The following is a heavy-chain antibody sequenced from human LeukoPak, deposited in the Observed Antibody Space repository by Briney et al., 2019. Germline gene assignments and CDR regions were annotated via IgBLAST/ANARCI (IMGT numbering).Heavy chain of an antibody. CDR3: ARDRDSSGYYYVSLRGFYDAFDI. CDR1: AFTCSNFE. J-gene: IGHJ3*02. D-gene: IGHD3-22*01. CDR2: ISSSGSTI. Sequence: PGGSLRLSGAASAFTCSNFEMNWLRQAQGKGLEWVSYISSSGSTIYYAVSVKGRFTISRDNATNSLYLQMNSLRAEDTAVYYCARDRDSSGYYYVSLRGFYDAFDIWGQGTMVTVSS. V-gene: IGHV3-48*03.